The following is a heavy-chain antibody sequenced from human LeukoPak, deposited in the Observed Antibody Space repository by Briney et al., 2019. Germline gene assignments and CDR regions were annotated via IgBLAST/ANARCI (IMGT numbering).Heavy chain of an antibody. CDR1: GGSISSGTYY. J-gene: IGHJ1*01. CDR2: MYTGGTT. D-gene: IGHD6-6*01. CDR3: ARDEGGSSSSVVKYFQH. V-gene: IGHV4-61*02. Sequence: SGTLSLTCTVSGGSISSGTYYWSWIRQPAGKGLEWIGRMYTGGTTNYNPSLKSRVTISLDTSKNQFSLKLNSVTVADTAVYYCARDEGGSSSSVVKYFQHWGQGTLVTVSS.